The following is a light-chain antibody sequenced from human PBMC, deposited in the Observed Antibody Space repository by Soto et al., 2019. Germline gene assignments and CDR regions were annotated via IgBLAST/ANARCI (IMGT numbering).Light chain of an antibody. CDR3: QQFGSSPLWT. Sequence: EIVLTQSPGTLSLSPGERATLSCRTSQPVINTYLAWFQQKPGKAPRLLIYGASNRATGIPDRFSGSGSGTDFSLTISRLEPEDFAVYYCQQFGSSPLWTFGQGTKVEIK. CDR1: QPVINTY. V-gene: IGKV3-20*01. CDR2: GAS. J-gene: IGKJ1*01.